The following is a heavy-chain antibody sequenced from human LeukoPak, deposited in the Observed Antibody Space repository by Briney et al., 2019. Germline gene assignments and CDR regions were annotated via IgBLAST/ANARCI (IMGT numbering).Heavy chain of an antibody. D-gene: IGHD6-6*01. CDR3: ARDQVGSSSSVLGGV. CDR1: GFTFSSYA. CDR2: ISGSGGST. V-gene: IGHV3-23*01. Sequence: PGGSLRLSCAASGFTFSSYAMSWVRQAPGKGLEWVSAISGSGGSTYYADSVKGRFTISRDNSKNTLYLQMNSLRAEDTAVYYCARDQVGSSSSVLGGVWGQGTTVTVSS. J-gene: IGHJ6*02.